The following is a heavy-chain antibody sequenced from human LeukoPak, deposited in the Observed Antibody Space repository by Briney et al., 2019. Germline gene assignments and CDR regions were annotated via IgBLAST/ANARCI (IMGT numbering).Heavy chain of an antibody. CDR1: GYTFISYD. CDR2: MSTNSGNT. V-gene: IGHV1-8*01. D-gene: IGHD4-17*01. Sequence: GASVKVSCKASGYTFISYDINWVRQATGQGLEWMGWMSTNSGNTGYAQKFQGRITMTKSTSISTAYMELSDLESEDTAVYYCARTPPDYGIDYWGQGTLVTVSS. CDR3: ARTPPDYGIDY. J-gene: IGHJ4*02.